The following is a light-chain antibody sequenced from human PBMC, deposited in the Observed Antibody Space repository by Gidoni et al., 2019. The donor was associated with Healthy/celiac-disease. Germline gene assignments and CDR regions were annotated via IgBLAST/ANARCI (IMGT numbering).Light chain of an antibody. CDR2: GAS. Sequence: EIVMTQSPATLSVSPGERATLSCRASQSVSSNLAWYQQKPGQAPRLLIYGASTRATGIPARFSGSGSGTEFTLTISSLQSEDFAVYYCQQYNNWPPVYTLGQXTKLEIK. CDR1: QSVSSN. J-gene: IGKJ2*01. V-gene: IGKV3-15*01. CDR3: QQYNNWPPVYT.